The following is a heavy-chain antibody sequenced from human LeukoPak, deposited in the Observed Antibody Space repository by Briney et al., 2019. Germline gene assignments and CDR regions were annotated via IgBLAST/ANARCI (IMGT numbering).Heavy chain of an antibody. D-gene: IGHD5-12*01. CDR1: GFTFNNAW. CDR2: IKSKTDGGTT. Sequence: GGSLRLSCAASGFTFNNAWMSWVRQAPGKGLEWVGRIKSKTDGGTTDYAAPVKGRFTISRDDSKNTLYLQMNSLKTEDTAVYYCTTETGKWLRFLARESRYYYYYYMDVWGKGTTVTISS. V-gene: IGHV3-15*01. J-gene: IGHJ6*03. CDR3: TTETGKWLRFLARESRYYYYYYMDV.